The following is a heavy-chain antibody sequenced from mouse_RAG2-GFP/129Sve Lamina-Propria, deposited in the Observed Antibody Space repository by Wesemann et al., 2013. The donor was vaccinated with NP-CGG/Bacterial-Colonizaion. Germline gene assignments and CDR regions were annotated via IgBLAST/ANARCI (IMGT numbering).Heavy chain of an antibody. V-gene: IGHV1-77*01. CDR3: ARSGSSGYAMDY. J-gene: IGHJ4*01. CDR2: GAGSGST. D-gene: IGHD3-2*02. Sequence: GAGSGSTYYNEKFKGKATLTADKSSSTAYMQLSSLTSEDSAVYFCARSGSSGYAMDYWGQGTSVTVSS.